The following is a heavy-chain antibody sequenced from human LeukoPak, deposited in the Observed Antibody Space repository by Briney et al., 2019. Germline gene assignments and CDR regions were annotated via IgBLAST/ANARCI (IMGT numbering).Heavy chain of an antibody. CDR3: AKWGDYDVLTGYYFSDY. D-gene: IGHD3-9*01. Sequence: PGGSLRLSCAASGFTFSNYAMSWVRQAPGKGLEWVSAITGGSSGIYYADSMKSRFTISRDNSKNTLYLQINSLRAEDTAVYYCAKWGDYDVLTGYYFSDYWGQGTLVTVSS. CDR2: ITGGSSGI. J-gene: IGHJ4*02. V-gene: IGHV3-23*01. CDR1: GFTFSNYA.